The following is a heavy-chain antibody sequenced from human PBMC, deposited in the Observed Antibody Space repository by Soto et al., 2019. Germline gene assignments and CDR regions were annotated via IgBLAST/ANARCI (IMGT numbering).Heavy chain of an antibody. CDR3: ARGSYYSGWV. J-gene: IGHJ4*02. Sequence: XQTLSLTCAISGDSVSSTSAAWSWIRHSPSRGLEWLGRTYYRSKWYSDYAVSVKSRITINPDTSKNQFSLQLNSVTPEDTAVYYCARGSYYSGWVWGQGTLVTVSS. V-gene: IGHV6-1*01. CDR1: GDSVSSTSAA. D-gene: IGHD6-19*01. CDR2: TYYRSKWYS.